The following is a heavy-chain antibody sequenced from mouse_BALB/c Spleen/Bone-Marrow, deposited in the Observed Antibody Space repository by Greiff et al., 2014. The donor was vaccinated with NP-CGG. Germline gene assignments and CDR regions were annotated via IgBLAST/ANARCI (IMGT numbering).Heavy chain of an antibody. Sequence: FGAELMKPGASVKISCKATGYTFSSYWIEWVKQRPGHGLEWIGEILPGSGSTNYNEKFKGKATFTADTSSNTAYMQLSSLTSEDSAVYYCARDWDPFAYWGQGTLVTVSA. D-gene: IGHD4-1*01. CDR1: GYTFSSYW. CDR3: ARDWDPFAY. J-gene: IGHJ3*01. V-gene: IGHV1-9*01. CDR2: ILPGSGST.